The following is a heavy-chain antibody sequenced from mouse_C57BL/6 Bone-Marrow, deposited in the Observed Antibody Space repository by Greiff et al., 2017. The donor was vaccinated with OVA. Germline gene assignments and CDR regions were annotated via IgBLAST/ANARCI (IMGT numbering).Heavy chain of an antibody. CDR2: IDPENGDT. CDR3: TTGREAY. CDR1: GFNIKDDY. Sequence: EVQGVESGAELVRPGASVKLSCTASGFNIKDDYMHWVKQRPEQGLEWIGWIDPENGDTEYASKFQGKATITADTSSNTAYLQLSSLTSEDTAVYYCTTGREAYWGQGTLVTVSA. V-gene: IGHV14-4*01. J-gene: IGHJ3*01.